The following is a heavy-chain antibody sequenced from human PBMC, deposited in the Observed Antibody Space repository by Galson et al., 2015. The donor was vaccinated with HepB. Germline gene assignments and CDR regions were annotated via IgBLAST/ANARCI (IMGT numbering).Heavy chain of an antibody. CDR1: GFTFDDHT. CDR3: AKDATYGVLGN. CDR2: ISWDGGST. Sequence: SLRISCAASGFTFDDHTMHWVRQTPGKGLEWVSLISWDGGSTYYADSVKGRFTISRDNSKNSLYLQMNSLRTEDTALYYCAKDATYGVLGNWGRGALVTVSS. D-gene: IGHD4-17*01. J-gene: IGHJ4*02. V-gene: IGHV3-43*01.